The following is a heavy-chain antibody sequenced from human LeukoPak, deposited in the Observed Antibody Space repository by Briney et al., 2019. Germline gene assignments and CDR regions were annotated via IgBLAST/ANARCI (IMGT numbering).Heavy chain of an antibody. V-gene: IGHV3-73*01. CDR1: GFTFSGSA. D-gene: IGHD5-24*01. Sequence: GGSLRLSCAASGFTFSGSAIHWVRQASGKGLEWVGRIRSKANSYSTAYAASLEGRFTISRDESKNTAYLQMNSLKTEDTAVYYCTRASRDGYNAPYDYWGQGTLVTVPS. CDR3: TRASRDGYNAPYDY. CDR2: IRSKANSYST. J-gene: IGHJ4*02.